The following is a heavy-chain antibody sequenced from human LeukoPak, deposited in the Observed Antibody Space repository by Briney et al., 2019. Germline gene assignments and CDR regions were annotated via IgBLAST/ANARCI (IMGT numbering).Heavy chain of an antibody. CDR1: GDSISTYY. Sequence: SETLSLTCTVSGDSISTYYWSWIRQAPGKGLEWIAHIQYSGSTNYNPSLKSRVTISVDTSKNQFSLKLSSVTAADAAVYYCANSSIDTYYFDSSTSGVAFDIWGQGTMVTVSS. V-gene: IGHV4-59*08. CDR2: IQYSGST. CDR3: ANSSIDTYYFDSSTSGVAFDI. D-gene: IGHD3-22*01. J-gene: IGHJ3*02.